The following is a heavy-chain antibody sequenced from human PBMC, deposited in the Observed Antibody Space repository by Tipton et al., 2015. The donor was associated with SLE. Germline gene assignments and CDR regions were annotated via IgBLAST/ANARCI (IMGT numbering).Heavy chain of an antibody. CDR3: ARHYDSTGFGRDTWFDP. Sequence: TLSLTCTVSGGSISSYYWSWVRQPAGKGLERIGYMFKSGGPYYNPSLKSRVTISVDTSKKQLSLKLRSVTAADTAVYYCARHYDSTGFGRDTWFDPWGQGTLVTVSS. D-gene: IGHD3-22*01. V-gene: IGHV4-59*08. CDR1: GGSISSYY. J-gene: IGHJ5*02. CDR2: MFKSGGP.